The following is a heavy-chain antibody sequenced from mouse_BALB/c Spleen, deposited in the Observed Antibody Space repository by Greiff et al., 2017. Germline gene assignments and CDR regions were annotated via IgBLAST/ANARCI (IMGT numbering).Heavy chain of an antibody. CDR3: ASRLPRLRYFDV. V-gene: IGHV5-6-3*01. J-gene: IGHJ1*01. Sequence: EVQLVESGGGLVQPGGSLKLSCAASGFTFSSYGMSWVRQTPDKRLELVATINSNGGSTYYPDSVKGRFTISRDNAKNTLYLQMSSLKSEDTAMYYCASRLPRLRYFDVWGAGTTVTVSS. D-gene: IGHD1-2*01. CDR2: INSNGGST. CDR1: GFTFSSYG.